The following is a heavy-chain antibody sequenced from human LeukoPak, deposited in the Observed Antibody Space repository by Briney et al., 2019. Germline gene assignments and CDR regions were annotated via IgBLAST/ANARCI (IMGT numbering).Heavy chain of an antibody. D-gene: IGHD3-22*01. J-gene: IGHJ4*02. CDR1: GGSISSGSYY. V-gene: IGHV4-61*10. CDR2: INHSGST. CDR3: ARQMGENYYDSSGYAFDY. Sequence: SETLSLTCTVSGGSISSGSYYWSWIRQPAGKGLEWIGEINHSGSTNYNPSLKSRVTISVDTSKNQFSLKLSSVTAADTAVYYCARQMGENYYDSSGYAFDYWGQGTLVTVSS.